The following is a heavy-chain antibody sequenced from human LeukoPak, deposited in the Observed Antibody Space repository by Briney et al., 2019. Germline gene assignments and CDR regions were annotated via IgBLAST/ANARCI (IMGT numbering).Heavy chain of an antibody. D-gene: IGHD1-26*01. CDR3: AKDMGPVVGATNSHFGFDY. CDR2: ISWDGGSA. Sequence: GGSLRLSCAASGFTFDDYAMHWVRQAPGKGLEWVSLISWDGGSAYYADSVKGRFTISRDNSKNSLYLQMNSLRAEDTALYYCAKDMGPVVGATNSHFGFDYWGQGTLVTVSS. V-gene: IGHV3-43D*03. CDR1: GFTFDDYA. J-gene: IGHJ4*02.